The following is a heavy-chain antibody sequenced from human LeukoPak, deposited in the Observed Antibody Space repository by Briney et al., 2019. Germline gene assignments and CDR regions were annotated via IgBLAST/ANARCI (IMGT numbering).Heavy chain of an antibody. CDR1: GYTFTGYY. V-gene: IGHV1-2*06. CDR2: INPNSGGT. Sequence: ASVKVSCKASGYTFTGYYMHLVRQAPGQGLEWMGRINPNSGGTNYAQKFQGRVTMTGDTSISTAYMELSRLRSDDTAVYYCARGPNYYDSSGLAFDIWGQGTMVTVSS. CDR3: ARGPNYYDSSGLAFDI. D-gene: IGHD3-22*01. J-gene: IGHJ3*02.